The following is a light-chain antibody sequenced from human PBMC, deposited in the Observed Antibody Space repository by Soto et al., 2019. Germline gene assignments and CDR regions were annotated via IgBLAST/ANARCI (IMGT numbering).Light chain of an antibody. CDR2: DAS. Sequence: DIQMTQSPSTPYASVGDRATITCRASQSISTRLAWYQQKPGKAPKLLIYDASSLQSGVPLRFSGRGSGTEFTLTFSSLQPDDIATYHCQQYNSYFLTFGQGTKVEIK. CDR3: QQYNSYFLT. J-gene: IGKJ1*01. CDR1: QSISTR. V-gene: IGKV1-5*01.